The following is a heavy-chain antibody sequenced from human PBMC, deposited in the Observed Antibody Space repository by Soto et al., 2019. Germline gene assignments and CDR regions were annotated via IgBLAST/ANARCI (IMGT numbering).Heavy chain of an antibody. J-gene: IGHJ4*02. CDR1: GGSISSYY. Sequence: SETLSLTCTVSGGSISSYYWSWIRQPPGKGLEWIGYIYYSGSTNYNPSLKSRVTISVDTSKNQFSLKLSSVTAADTAVYYCARFAVATTYYFAYWGQGTLVTVSS. D-gene: IGHD5-12*01. CDR2: IYYSGST. CDR3: ARFAVATTYYFAY. V-gene: IGHV4-59*01.